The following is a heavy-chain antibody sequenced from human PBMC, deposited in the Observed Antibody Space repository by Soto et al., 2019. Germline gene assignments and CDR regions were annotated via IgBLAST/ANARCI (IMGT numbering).Heavy chain of an antibody. D-gene: IGHD2-2*01. J-gene: IGHJ3*01. CDR1: GYTFTDYD. CDR2: MNPNSGNT. CDR3: ARDSSTTNPV. V-gene: IGHV1-8*01. Sequence: VSVKVSCKTSGYTFTDYDINWVRQATGQGLEWMGWMNPNSGNTGYAQKFQGRVSMTRNTATSTAYMELSSLRSDDTAIYYCARDSSTTNPVWGQGTMVTV.